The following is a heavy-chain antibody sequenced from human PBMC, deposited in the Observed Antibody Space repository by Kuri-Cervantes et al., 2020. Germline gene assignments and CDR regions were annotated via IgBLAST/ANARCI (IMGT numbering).Heavy chain of an antibody. J-gene: IGHJ6*03. CDR1: GFTFSSYA. CDR3: ARDVFNYDFWSVYMDV. D-gene: IGHD3-3*01. V-gene: IGHV3-23*01. Sequence: GGSLRLSCAASGFTFSSYAMSWVRQAPGKGLEWVSAISGSGGSTYYADSVKGRFTISRDNSENTLYLQMNSLRAEDTAVYYCARDVFNYDFWSVYMDVWGKGTTVTVSS. CDR2: ISGSGGST.